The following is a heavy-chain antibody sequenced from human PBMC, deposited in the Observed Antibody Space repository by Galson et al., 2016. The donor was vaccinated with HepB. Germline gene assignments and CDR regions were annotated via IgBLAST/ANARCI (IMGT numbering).Heavy chain of an antibody. Sequence: SLRLSCAASGFTFNRYTMNWVRQAPGKGLEWVSYISSSGTTIYYADSVKGRFTISRDNAKNPLYLQMNSLRAEDTAVYYCAREPVRLDDLLTGPPKNPDYWGQGTLVTVSS. CDR3: AREPVRLDDLLTGPPKNPDY. V-gene: IGHV3-48*03. D-gene: IGHD3-9*01. CDR2: ISSSGTTI. J-gene: IGHJ4*02. CDR1: GFTFNRYT.